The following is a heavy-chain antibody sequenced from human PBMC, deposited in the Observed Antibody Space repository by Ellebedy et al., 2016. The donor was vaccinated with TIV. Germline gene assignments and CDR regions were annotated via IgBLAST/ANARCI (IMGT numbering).Heavy chain of an antibody. CDR2: ISISGNTT. V-gene: IGHV3-23*01. CDR3: AKMSSWGGFDY. Sequence: GESLKISCAASGFTFSSYWMSWVRQAPGKGLEWVSTISISGNTTYYADSVTGRFTITRDNSKNTLYLQMNSLRAEDTAIYYCAKMSSWGGFDYWGQGSLVTVSS. CDR1: GFTFSSYW. J-gene: IGHJ4*02. D-gene: IGHD1-26*01.